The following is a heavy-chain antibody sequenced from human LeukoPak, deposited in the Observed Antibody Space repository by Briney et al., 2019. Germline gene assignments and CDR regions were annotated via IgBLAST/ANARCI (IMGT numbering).Heavy chain of an antibody. CDR3: ARLRLEYYYDSSGYYPDY. V-gene: IGHV3-21*01. CDR2: ISSSSSYI. CDR1: GFSFSNYA. Sequence: GGSLRLSCVPSGFSFSNYAMSWVRQAPGKGLEWVSSISSSSSYIYYADSVKGRFTISRDNAKNSLYLQMNSLRAEDTAVYYCARLRLEYYYDSSGYYPDYWGQGTLVTVSS. J-gene: IGHJ4*02. D-gene: IGHD3-22*01.